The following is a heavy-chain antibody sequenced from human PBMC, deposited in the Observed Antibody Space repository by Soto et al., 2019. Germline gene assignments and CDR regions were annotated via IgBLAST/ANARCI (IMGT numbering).Heavy chain of an antibody. CDR2: INHSGST. J-gene: IGHJ4*02. V-gene: IGHV4-34*01. D-gene: IGHD6-6*01. CDR1: GESFSGYY. CDR3: ARASLEYSSSRLDY. Sequence: PSETLSLTCAVYGESFSGYYWSWIRQPPGKGLEWIGEINHSGSTNYNPSLKSRVTISVDTSKNQFSLKLSSVTAADTAVYYCARASLEYSSSRLDYWGQGTLVTVSS.